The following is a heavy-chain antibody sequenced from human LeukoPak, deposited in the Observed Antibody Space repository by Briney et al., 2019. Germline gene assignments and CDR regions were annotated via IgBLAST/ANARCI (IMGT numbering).Heavy chain of an antibody. CDR1: GFTFSNYN. J-gene: IGHJ1*01. CDR3: ARDSPYGTAGY. D-gene: IGHD2-8*02. CDR2: ISSSSSYI. V-gene: IGHV3-21*01. Sequence: GGSLRLSCAASGFTFSNYNMNWVRQAPGKGLECVSSISSSSSYIYYADSVRGRYTISRDNTKNSLYLQMNSLRAEDTAVYYCARDSPYGTAGYWGQGTLVTVHS.